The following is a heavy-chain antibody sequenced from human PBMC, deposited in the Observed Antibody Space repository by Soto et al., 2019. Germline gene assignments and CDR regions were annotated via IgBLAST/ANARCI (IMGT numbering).Heavy chain of an antibody. CDR1: GYTFAGYY. CDR3: ARGYTMIVVAMGY. CDR2: INPNSGGT. D-gene: IGHD3-22*01. V-gene: IGHV1-2*02. J-gene: IGHJ4*02. Sequence: EASVKVSCKASGYTFAGYYMHWVRQAPGQGLEWMGWINPNSGGTNYAQKFQGRVTMTRDTSISTAYMELSRLRSDDTAVYYCARGYTMIVVAMGYWGQGTLVTVSS.